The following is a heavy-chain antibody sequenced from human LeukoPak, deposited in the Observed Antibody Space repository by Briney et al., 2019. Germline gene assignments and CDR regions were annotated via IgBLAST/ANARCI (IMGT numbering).Heavy chain of an antibody. D-gene: IGHD3-22*01. CDR2: IYYSGST. CDR1: GGSISSSSYY. Sequence: PSETLSLTCTVSGGSISSSSYYWGWIRQPPGKGLEWIGCIYYSGSTYYNPSLKSRVTISVDTSKNQFSLKLSSVTAADTAVYYCAREGVDSSGLLQVTPLCYFDYWGQGTLVTVSS. V-gene: IGHV4-39*07. J-gene: IGHJ4*02. CDR3: AREGVDSSGLLQVTPLCYFDY.